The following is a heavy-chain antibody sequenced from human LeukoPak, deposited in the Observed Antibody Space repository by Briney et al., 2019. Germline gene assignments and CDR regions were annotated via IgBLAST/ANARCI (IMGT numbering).Heavy chain of an antibody. Sequence: GSSVKVSCKASGGSFSNYAINWVRQAPGQGLEWMGWINPNSGGTNYAQKFQGRVTMTRDTSISTAYMELSRLRSDDTAVYYCARGGSGLPLDYWGQGTLVTVSS. CDR3: ARGGSGLPLDY. CDR1: GGSFSNYA. V-gene: IGHV1-2*02. CDR2: INPNSGGT. J-gene: IGHJ4*02. D-gene: IGHD6-19*01.